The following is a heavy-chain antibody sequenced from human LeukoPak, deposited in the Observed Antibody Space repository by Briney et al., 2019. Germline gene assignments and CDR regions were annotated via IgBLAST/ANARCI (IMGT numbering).Heavy chain of an antibody. J-gene: IGHJ5*02. CDR1: GGSISSGGYY. Sequence: TLSLTCTVSGGSISSGGYYWSWIRQHPGKGLEWIGYIYYSGSTYYNPSLKSRVTISVDTSKNQFSLKLSSVTAADTAVYYCARIVATITNWFDPWGQGTLVTVSS. CDR2: IYYSGST. V-gene: IGHV4-31*03. CDR3: ARIVATITNWFDP. D-gene: IGHD5-12*01.